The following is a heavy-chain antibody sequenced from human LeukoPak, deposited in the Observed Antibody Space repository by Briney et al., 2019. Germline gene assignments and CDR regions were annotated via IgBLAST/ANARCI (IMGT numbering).Heavy chain of an antibody. V-gene: IGHV3-21*01. CDR1: GFTFSSYS. CDR3: ARGRTDIVVVTTTGAFDI. D-gene: IGHD2-21*02. Sequence: PGGSLRLSCAASGFTFSSYSMNWVRQAPGKGLEWVSSISSSSSYIYYADSVKGRFTISRDNAKNSLYLQMSSLRAEDTAMYYCARGRTDIVVVTTTGAFDIWGQGTMVTVSS. CDR2: ISSSSSYI. J-gene: IGHJ3*02.